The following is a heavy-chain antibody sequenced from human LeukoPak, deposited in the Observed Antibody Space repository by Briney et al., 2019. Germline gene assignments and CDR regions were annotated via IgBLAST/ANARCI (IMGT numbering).Heavy chain of an antibody. CDR1: GYSISSAYY. V-gene: IGHV4-61*01. CDR3: ARDWRYCSGGSCQTWFDP. Sequence: SETLSLTCSVSGYSISSAYYWSWIRQPPGKGLEWIGYIYYSGSTNYNPSLKSRVTISVDTSKNQFSLKLSSVTAADTAVYYCARDWRYCSGGSCQTWFDPWGQGTLVTVSS. CDR2: IYYSGST. D-gene: IGHD2-15*01. J-gene: IGHJ5*02.